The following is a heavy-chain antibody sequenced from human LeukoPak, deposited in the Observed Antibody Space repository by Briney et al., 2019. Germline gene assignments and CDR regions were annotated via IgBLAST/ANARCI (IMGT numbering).Heavy chain of an antibody. V-gene: IGHV3-13*01. D-gene: IGHD2-2*01. J-gene: IGHJ4*02. CDR1: GFTFSSYD. CDR3: AKDPSLGYCSSTSCPSYYFDY. CDR2: IGTAGDT. Sequence: GGSLRLSCAASGFTFSSYDMHWVRQATGKGLEWVSAIGTAGDTYYPGSVKGRFTISRDNSKNTLYLQMNSLRAEDTAVYYCAKDPSLGYCSSTSCPSYYFDYWGQGTLITVSS.